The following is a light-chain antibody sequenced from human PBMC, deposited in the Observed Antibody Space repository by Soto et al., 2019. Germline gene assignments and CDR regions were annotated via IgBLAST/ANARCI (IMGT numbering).Light chain of an antibody. J-gene: IGLJ2*01. Sequence: QSALTQPPSASGSPGQSVTISCAGTSSDVGGYNYVSWYQQHPGKAPELMIYEVTKRPSVVPDRFSGSKSGNTASLTVSGLQAEDEADYYCSSYAGSSGILFGGGTKLTVL. V-gene: IGLV2-8*01. CDR1: SSDVGGYNY. CDR3: SSYAGSSGIL. CDR2: EVT.